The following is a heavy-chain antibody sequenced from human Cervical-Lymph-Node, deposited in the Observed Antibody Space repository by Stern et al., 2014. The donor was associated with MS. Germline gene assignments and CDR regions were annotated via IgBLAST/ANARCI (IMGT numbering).Heavy chain of an antibody. CDR3: ATSLFMGEVPFDY. J-gene: IGHJ4*02. Sequence: VQLVQSGAEVRKPGASVKVSCKVSGYSFTELSMHWVRQAPGKGIEWMGGCDPAEGEIIDAQKFQGRVTMTEDTSTDTAYMELSSLRSEDTAVYYCATSLFMGEVPFDYWGQGTLVTVSS. CDR1: GYSFTELS. D-gene: IGHD3-16*01. V-gene: IGHV1-24*01. CDR2: CDPAEGEI.